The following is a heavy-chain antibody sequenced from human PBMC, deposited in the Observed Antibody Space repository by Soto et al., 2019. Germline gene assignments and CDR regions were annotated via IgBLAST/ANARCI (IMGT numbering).Heavy chain of an antibody. CDR2: ISGSGGST. J-gene: IGHJ4*02. CDR1: GFTFSSYA. Sequence: GGSLRLSCAASGFTFSSYAMSWVRQAPGKGLEWVSAISGSGGSTYYADSVKGRFTISRDNSKNTRYLQMNSLRAEDTAVYYCAKDFISGPAAIQCLDYWGQGTLVTVSS. D-gene: IGHD2-2*01. V-gene: IGHV3-23*01. CDR3: AKDFISGPAAIQCLDY.